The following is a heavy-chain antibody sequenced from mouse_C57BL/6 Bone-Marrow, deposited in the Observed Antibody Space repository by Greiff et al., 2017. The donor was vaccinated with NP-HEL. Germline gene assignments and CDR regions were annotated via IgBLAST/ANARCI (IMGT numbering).Heavy chain of an antibody. J-gene: IGHJ1*03. CDR2: IYPGDGDT. D-gene: IGHD1-1*01. CDR3: ARITYFDV. Sequence: VQLQQSGPELVKPGASVKISCKASGYAFSSSWMNWVKQRPGKGLEWIGRIYPGDGDTNYNGKFTGKATLTADKSSSTAYMQLSSLTSEDSAVYFCARITYFDVWGTGTTVTVSS. V-gene: IGHV1-82*01. CDR1: GYAFSSSW.